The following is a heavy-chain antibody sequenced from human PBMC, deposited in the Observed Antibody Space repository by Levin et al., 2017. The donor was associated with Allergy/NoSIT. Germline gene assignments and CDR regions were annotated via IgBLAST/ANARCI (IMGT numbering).Heavy chain of an antibody. Sequence: GSLRLSCTVSGGSISSSSYYWGWIRQPPGKGLEWIGSIYYSGSTYYNPSLKSRVTISVDTSKNQFSLKLSSVTAADTAVYYCARIGNPSSVDPLNLWGQGTLVTVSS. J-gene: IGHJ4*02. D-gene: IGHD4-23*01. CDR3: ARIGNPSSVDPLNL. CDR2: IYYSGST. CDR1: GGSISSSSYY. V-gene: IGHV4-39*01.